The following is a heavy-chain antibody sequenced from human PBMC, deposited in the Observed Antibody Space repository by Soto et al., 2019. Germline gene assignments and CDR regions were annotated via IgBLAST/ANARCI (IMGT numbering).Heavy chain of an antibody. J-gene: IGHJ4*02. V-gene: IGHV3-23*01. CDR3: ARRGPGTYFDY. CDR1: GFTFSSYA. CDR2: ISGSGGST. Sequence: EVQLLESGGGLVQPGGSLRLSCAASGFTFSSYAMNWVRQAPGKGLEWVSVISGSGGSTYYADSVKGGFTISRDNAKNTLYLQMNSLRAEDTAVYYCARRGPGTYFDYWGQGTLVTVSS. D-gene: IGHD6-13*01.